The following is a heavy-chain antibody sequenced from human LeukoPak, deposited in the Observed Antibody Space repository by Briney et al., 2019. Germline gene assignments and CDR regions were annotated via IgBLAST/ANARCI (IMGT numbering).Heavy chain of an antibody. D-gene: IGHD3-3*01. Sequence: GGSLRLSCAASGFTFSSYAMSWVRQAPGKGLELVSAISGSGGSTYYADSVKGRFTIATDNSKNTLYLQMNSLRAEDTAVYYCAKGVRFLEWLLFDYWGQGTLVTVSS. V-gene: IGHV3-23*01. CDR1: GFTFSSYA. J-gene: IGHJ4*02. CDR3: AKGVRFLEWLLFDY. CDR2: ISGSGGST.